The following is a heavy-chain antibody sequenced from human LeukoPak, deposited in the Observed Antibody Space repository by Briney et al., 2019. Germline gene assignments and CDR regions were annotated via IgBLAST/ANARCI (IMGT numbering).Heavy chain of an antibody. CDR3: ARAYYSSSWYLDV. V-gene: IGHV3-23*01. CDR2: ISSGQST. Sequence: GGSLRLSCAASGFTFSSYAMTWVRQAPGKGLEWVSGISSGQSTYYADSVKGRFTVSRDNSRDTLYLQMSSLRSEDTAVYYCARAYYSSSWYLDVWGQGTTVTVYS. CDR1: GFTFSSYA. J-gene: IGHJ6*02. D-gene: IGHD6-13*01.